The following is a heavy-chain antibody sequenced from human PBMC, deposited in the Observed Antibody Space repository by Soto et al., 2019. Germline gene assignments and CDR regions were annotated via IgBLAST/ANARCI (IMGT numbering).Heavy chain of an antibody. CDR1: GFSFRTYA. Sequence: EVQVLESGGGLVQPGGSLRLSCAASGFSFRTYAMTWVRQAPEKGLEWVSSIGSDFGTYYADSVKGRFTISRDNSMNPLYLHMNSPRAEDTAIYHCAKGGIGETGGLDYWGQGRLVTVSS. CDR3: AKGGIGETGGLDY. CDR2: SIGSDFGT. J-gene: IGHJ4*02. D-gene: IGHD3-10*01. V-gene: IGHV3-23*01.